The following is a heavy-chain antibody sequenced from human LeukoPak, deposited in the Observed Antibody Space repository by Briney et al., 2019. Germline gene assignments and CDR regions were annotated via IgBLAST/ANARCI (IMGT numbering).Heavy chain of an antibody. CDR1: GFTFSSHT. CDR3: ARDPGYFVGY. V-gene: IGHV3-48*01. J-gene: IGHJ4*02. Sequence: PGGSLRLSCAASGFTFSSHTMNWVRQAPGKGLEWVSYISTSSSTMYYADSVKGRFTISRDNAKNSLYLQMNSLRAEDTAVYYCARDPGYFVGYWGQGTLVTVSS. D-gene: IGHD2/OR15-2a*01. CDR2: ISTSSSTM.